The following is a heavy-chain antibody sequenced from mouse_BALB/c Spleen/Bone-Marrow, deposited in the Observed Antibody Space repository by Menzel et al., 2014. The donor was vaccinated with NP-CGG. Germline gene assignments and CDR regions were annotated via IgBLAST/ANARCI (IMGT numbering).Heavy chain of an antibody. V-gene: IGHV7-3*02. Sequence: VQLKQSGGGLVQPGGSLRLSCANSGFTFTDYYMSWVRQPPGKALEWLGFIRNKANGYTTEYSASVKGRFTISRDNSQSVLYLQMKTLRAEDRATYYCAREKNGVFDSWGHDATLT. CDR2: IRNKANGYTT. J-gene: IGHJ2*01. CDR3: AREKNGVFDS. CDR1: GFTFTDYY. D-gene: IGHD1-1*02.